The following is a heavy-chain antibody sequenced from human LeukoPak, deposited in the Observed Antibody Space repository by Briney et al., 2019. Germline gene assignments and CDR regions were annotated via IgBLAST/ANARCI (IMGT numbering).Heavy chain of an antibody. CDR3: ARVGGSFNWFDP. CDR1: GGSFSGYY. D-gene: IGHD1-26*01. J-gene: IGHJ5*02. V-gene: IGHV4-34*01. CDR2: IYYSGST. Sequence: SETLSLTCAVYGGSFSGYYWSWIRQPPGKGLEWIGSIYYSGSTYYNPSLKSRVTISVDTSKNQFSLKLSSVTAADTAVYHCARVGGSFNWFDPWGQGTLATVSS.